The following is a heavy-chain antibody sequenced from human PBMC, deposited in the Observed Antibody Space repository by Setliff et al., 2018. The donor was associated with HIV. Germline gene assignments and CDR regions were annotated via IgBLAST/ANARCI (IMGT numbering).Heavy chain of an antibody. Sequence: PGGSLRLSCAASEFTFCDYDMSWIRQAPGKGLEWVSYISSSGTYTNYTASVRGRFTISRDNAKNSLYLQMNGLRAEDTALYYCAREQGNTKVAFDIWGQGTMVTVSS. CDR3: AREQGNTKVAFDI. J-gene: IGHJ3*02. D-gene: IGHD1-1*01. CDR2: ISSSGTYT. CDR1: EFTFCDYD. V-gene: IGHV3-11*05.